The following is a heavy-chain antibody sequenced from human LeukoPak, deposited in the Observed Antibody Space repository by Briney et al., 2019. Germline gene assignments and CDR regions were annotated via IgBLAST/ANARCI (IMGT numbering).Heavy chain of an antibody. CDR1: GYTFTSYG. Sequence: ASVKVSCKAFGYTFTSYGISWVRQAPGQGLEWMGWISAYNGNTNYAQKLQGRVTMTTDTSTSTAYMELRSLRSDDTAVYYCARVAIGGRGDPYYFDYWGQGTLVTVSS. D-gene: IGHD3-10*01. J-gene: IGHJ4*02. CDR2: ISAYNGNT. V-gene: IGHV1-18*01. CDR3: ARVAIGGRGDPYYFDY.